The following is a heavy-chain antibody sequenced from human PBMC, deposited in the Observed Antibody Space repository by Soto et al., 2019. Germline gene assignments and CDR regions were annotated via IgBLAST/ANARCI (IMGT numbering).Heavy chain of an antibody. CDR3: SRGPTDYYDNSANYFLDY. V-gene: IGHV1-18*01. Sequence: QVQLVQSGAEVKKPGASVKVSCKASDYMFITYGVSWVRQAPGQGLDWLGWISTYNGNTRYAERLQGRVTMTTDTTTNTAYMELRNLRSDDTAVYYCSRGPTDYYDNSANYFLDYWGQGTLVTVSS. J-gene: IGHJ4*02. CDR2: ISTYNGNT. D-gene: IGHD3-22*01. CDR1: DYMFITYG.